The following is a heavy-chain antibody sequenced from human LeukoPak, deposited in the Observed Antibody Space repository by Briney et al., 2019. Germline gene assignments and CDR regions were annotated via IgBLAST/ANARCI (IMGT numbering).Heavy chain of an antibody. V-gene: IGHV4-34*01. D-gene: IGHD1-26*01. CDR1: GGSFSGYY. CDR2: INHSGST. J-gene: IGHJ4*02. Sequence: SETLSLTCAVYGGSFSGYYWSWIRHPPGKGLEWIWEINHSGSTNYNPSLKSRVTISVDTSKNQFSLKLTSVTAADTAAYYCARHSPFVIVGPTGYFDYWGQGTLVTVSS. CDR3: ARHSPFVIVGPTGYFDY.